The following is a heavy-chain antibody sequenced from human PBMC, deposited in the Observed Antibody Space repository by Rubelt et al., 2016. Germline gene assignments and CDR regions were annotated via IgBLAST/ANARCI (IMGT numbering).Heavy chain of an antibody. CDR1: GYTFTSYG. V-gene: IGHV1-69*04. D-gene: IGHD3-10*01. CDR3: ARGVEYYYGSGTNWFDP. Sequence: QVQLVQSGAEVKKPGASVKVSCKASGYTFTSYGISWVRQAPGQGLEWMGRIIPILGIANYAQKFHGRVTITADKSTSTAYMELSSLRSEDTAVYYCARGVEYYYGSGTNWFDPWGQGTLVTVSS. CDR2: IIPILGIA. J-gene: IGHJ5*02.